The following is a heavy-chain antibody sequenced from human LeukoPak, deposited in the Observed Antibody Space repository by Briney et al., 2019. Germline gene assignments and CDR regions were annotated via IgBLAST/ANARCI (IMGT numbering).Heavy chain of an antibody. CDR3: AKASTYYFDY. CDR2: IRYDGSNT. D-gene: IGHD2/OR15-2a*01. Sequence: PGGSLRLSCAASGFTFVMYGLHWVRQAPGKGLEWLAFIRYDGSNTYYADSVKGRFTISRDNSKNTLSLQMTDLRAEDTAVYYCAKASTYYFDYWGQGALVTVSS. CDR1: GFTFVMYG. J-gene: IGHJ4*02. V-gene: IGHV3-30*02.